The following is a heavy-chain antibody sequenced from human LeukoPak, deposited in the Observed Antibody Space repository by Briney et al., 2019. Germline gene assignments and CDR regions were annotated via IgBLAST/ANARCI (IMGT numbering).Heavy chain of an antibody. D-gene: IGHD5-18*01. Sequence: PGGSLRLSCAAAGFTFSNYWVDWVRQAPGKGLVWVSRINPDGSTINYADSVKGRFTISRDNAKNTLYLQMNSLRAEDTAVYYCETDSGYSCVDSWGQGTLVTVSS. CDR1: GFTFSNYW. CDR2: INPDGSTI. CDR3: ETDSGYSCVDS. J-gene: IGHJ4*02. V-gene: IGHV3-74*01.